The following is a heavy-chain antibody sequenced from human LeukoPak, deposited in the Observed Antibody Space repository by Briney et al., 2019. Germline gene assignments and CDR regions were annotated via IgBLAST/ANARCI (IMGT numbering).Heavy chain of an antibody. CDR3: ARHRVGATVYFDY. J-gene: IGHJ4*02. D-gene: IGHD1-26*01. Sequence: SETLPLTCTVSGGSISSYYWSWIRQPPGKGLEWIGYIYYSGSTNYNPSLKSRVTISVDTSKNQFSLKLSSVTAADTAVYYCARHRVGATVYFDYWGQGTLVTVSS. CDR2: IYYSGST. CDR1: GGSISSYY. V-gene: IGHV4-59*08.